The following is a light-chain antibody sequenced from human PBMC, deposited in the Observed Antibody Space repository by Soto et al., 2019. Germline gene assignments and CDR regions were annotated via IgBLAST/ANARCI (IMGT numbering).Light chain of an antibody. V-gene: IGLV4-69*01. CDR2: LNSDGSH. Sequence: QSVLTQSPSASASLGASVNLTCTLSSGHRTYAIAWHQQQPEKGPRYLMKLNSDGSHTKGDGIPDRFSGSSSGAERYLTISSLQSEDEADYYCQTWATGILVFGGGTKLTVL. CDR1: SGHRTYA. CDR3: QTWATGILV. J-gene: IGLJ3*02.